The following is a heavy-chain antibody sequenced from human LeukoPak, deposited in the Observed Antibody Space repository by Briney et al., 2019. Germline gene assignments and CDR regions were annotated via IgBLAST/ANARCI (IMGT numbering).Heavy chain of an antibody. V-gene: IGHV3-30*04. J-gene: IGHJ4*02. Sequence: GGSLRLSCAASGFTFSSYAMHWVRQAPGKGLEWVALISYDGSEKYYADSVKGRFTISRDSSKNTLFLEMSSLRPKDTAVYYCAKERGVTAVDYWGQGTLVTVSS. D-gene: IGHD5-18*01. CDR3: AKERGVTAVDY. CDR2: ISYDGSEK. CDR1: GFTFSSYA.